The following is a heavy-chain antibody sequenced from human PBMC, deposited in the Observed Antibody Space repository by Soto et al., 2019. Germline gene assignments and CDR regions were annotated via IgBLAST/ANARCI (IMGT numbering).Heavy chain of an antibody. CDR1: GGSISSYY. Sequence: SETLSLTCSVSGGSISSYYWSWIRQPPGKGLEWIGYIYYSGSTNYNPSLKSRVTISVDTSKNQFSLKLSSVTAADTAVYYCAKDLPNVGYCSGGSCYTFDYWGQGTLVTVSS. J-gene: IGHJ4*02. CDR2: IYYSGST. CDR3: AKDLPNVGYCSGGSCYTFDY. V-gene: IGHV4-59*01. D-gene: IGHD2-15*01.